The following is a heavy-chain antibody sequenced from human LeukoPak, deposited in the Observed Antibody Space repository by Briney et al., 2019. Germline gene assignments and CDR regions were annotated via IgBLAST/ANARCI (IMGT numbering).Heavy chain of an antibody. V-gene: IGHV1-46*01. J-gene: IGHJ5*02. D-gene: IGHD3-9*01. CDR3: ARAYDILTGYYTNWFDP. CDR1: GYTFTIYY. Sequence: ASVTVSFTSAGYTFTIYYMHWVRQAPGQGLEWMGIINPSGGSTSYAQKFQGRVTMTRDMSTSTVYMELSSLRSEDTAVYYCARAYDILTGYYTNWFDPWGQGTLVTVSS. CDR2: INPSGGST.